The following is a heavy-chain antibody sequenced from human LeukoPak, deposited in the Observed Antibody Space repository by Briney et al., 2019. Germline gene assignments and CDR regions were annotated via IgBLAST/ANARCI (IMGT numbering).Heavy chain of an antibody. V-gene: IGHV3-23*05. CDR2: IDNRGRTT. CDR3: ARLAYYDYVWGSYPLGDFDY. D-gene: IGHD3-16*02. CDR1: GSTFSNFG. J-gene: IGHJ4*02. Sequence: GGTLRLSCAASGSTFSNFGMSWVRQAPGKGLEWVSTIDNRGRTTYYTDSVKGRFTISRDNSKSTLYLQMNSLRAEDTAVYYCARLAYYDYVWGSYPLGDFDYWGQGTLVTVSS.